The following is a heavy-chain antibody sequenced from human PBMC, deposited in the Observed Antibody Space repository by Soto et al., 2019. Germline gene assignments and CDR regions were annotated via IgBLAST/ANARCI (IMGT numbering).Heavy chain of an antibody. J-gene: IGHJ4*02. CDR2: ISYDGSNK. CDR3: AKALWDSSGYSPTFDY. CDR1: GFTFSSYG. Sequence: GGSLRLSCAASGFTFSSYGMHWVRQAPGKGLEWVAVISYDGSNKYYADSVKGRFTISRDNPKNTLYLQMNSLRAEDTAVYYCAKALWDSSGYSPTFDYWGQGTLVTVSS. D-gene: IGHD3-22*01. V-gene: IGHV3-30*18.